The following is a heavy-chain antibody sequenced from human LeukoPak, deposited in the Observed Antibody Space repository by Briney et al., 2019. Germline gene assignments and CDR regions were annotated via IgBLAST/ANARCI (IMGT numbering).Heavy chain of an antibody. CDR3: ARDGHVLLWFGELSHYYYYMDV. CDR2: INHSGST. J-gene: IGHJ6*03. V-gene: IGHV4-34*01. CDR1: GGSFSGYY. D-gene: IGHD3-10*01. Sequence: SETLSLTCAVYGGSFSGYYWSWIRQPPGKGLEWIGEINHSGSTNYNPSLKSRVTMSVDTSKNQFSLKLSSVTAADTAVYYCARDGHVLLWFGELSHYYYYMDVWGKGTTVTISS.